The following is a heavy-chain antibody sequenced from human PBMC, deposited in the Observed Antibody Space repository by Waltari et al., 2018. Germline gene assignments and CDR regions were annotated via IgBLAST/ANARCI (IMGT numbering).Heavy chain of an antibody. V-gene: IGHV3-23*01. Sequence: EVQLLESGGGLVQPGGSLRLSCAASGFTFSSYAIGWVRLAPGKGLEWVAAISGSGGSKYYADSVKGRFTISRDNSKNTLYLQMNSLRAEDTAVYYCAKDRYYDSSGDSDYWGQGTLVTVSS. D-gene: IGHD3-22*01. CDR3: AKDRYYDSSGDSDY. CDR1: GFTFSSYA. J-gene: IGHJ4*02. CDR2: ISGSGGSK.